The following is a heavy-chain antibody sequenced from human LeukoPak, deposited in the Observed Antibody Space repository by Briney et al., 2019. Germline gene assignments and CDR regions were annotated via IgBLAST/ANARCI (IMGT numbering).Heavy chain of an antibody. V-gene: IGHV1-46*01. CDR1: GYTFTSYY. D-gene: IGHD4/OR15-4a*01. Sequence: ASVKVSCKASGYTFTSYYMHWVRQAPGQGLEWMGIINPSGGSTSYAQKFQGRVTMTRDMSTSTVYMELSSLRSEDTAVYYCARDDRTMVPDYWGQGTLVTVSS. CDR2: INPSGGST. CDR3: ARDDRTMVPDY. J-gene: IGHJ4*02.